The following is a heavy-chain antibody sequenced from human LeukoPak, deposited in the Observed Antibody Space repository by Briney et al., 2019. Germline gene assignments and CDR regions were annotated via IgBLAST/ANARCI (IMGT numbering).Heavy chain of an antibody. CDR2: IYYSGST. CDR3: ARDRRGYYYDSSGSDPDAFDI. Sequence: SETLSLTCTVSGGSISSYYWSWIRQPPGKGLEWIGYIYYSGSTNYNPSLKSRVTISVDTSKNQFSLKLSSVTAADTAAYYCARDRRGYYYDSSGSDPDAFDIWGQGTMVTVSS. V-gene: IGHV4-59*01. CDR1: GGSISSYY. D-gene: IGHD3-22*01. J-gene: IGHJ3*02.